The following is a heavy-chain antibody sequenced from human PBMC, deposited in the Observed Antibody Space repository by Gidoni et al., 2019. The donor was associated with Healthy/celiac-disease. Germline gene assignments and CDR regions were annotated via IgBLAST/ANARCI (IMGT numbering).Heavy chain of an antibody. J-gene: IGHJ4*02. CDR1: GCSISSSY. CDR3: ARAHLGYCSGGSCYPYFDY. Sequence: QVQLQESGPGLVKPSETLSLTCTVSGCSISSSYWSWIRQPPGKGLEWIGYIYYSGSTNYNPSLKSRVTISVDTSKNQFSLKLSSVTAADTAVYYCARAHLGYCSGGSCYPYFDYWGQGTLVTVCS. CDR2: IYYSGST. V-gene: IGHV4-59*01. D-gene: IGHD2-15*01.